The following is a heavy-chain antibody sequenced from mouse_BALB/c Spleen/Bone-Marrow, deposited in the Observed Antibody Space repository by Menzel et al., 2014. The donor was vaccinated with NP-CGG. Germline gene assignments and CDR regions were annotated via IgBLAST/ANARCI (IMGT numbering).Heavy chain of an antibody. CDR3: ARDMITTRAMDY. D-gene: IGHD2-4*01. CDR2: IYPGGGYT. V-gene: IGHV1-63*02. J-gene: IGHJ4*01. CDR1: GYTFTNYW. Sequence: VQLVESGAELVRPGTSVKISCKASGYTFTNYWLGWVKQRPGHGLEWIGEIYPGGGYTDYNEKFKGKATLTADTSSSTAYMQLSGLTSEDSAVYFCARDMITTRAMDYWGQGTSVTVSS.